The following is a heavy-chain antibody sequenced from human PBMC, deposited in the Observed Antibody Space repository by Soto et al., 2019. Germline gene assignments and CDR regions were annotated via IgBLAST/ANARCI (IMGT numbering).Heavy chain of an antibody. Sequence: VQLVESGGGVVQPGRSLRLSCAASGFAFSTYDLHWVRQTPGKGLEWVADISDDGSKKYYVDSVKGRFTISRDNSMNTLYLQMNSLRAEDTAVYYCAKVDGDYDYFDYWGQGTLVTVSS. V-gene: IGHV3-30*18. CDR3: AKVDGDYDYFDY. J-gene: IGHJ4*02. D-gene: IGHD4-17*01. CDR2: ISDDGSKK. CDR1: GFAFSTYD.